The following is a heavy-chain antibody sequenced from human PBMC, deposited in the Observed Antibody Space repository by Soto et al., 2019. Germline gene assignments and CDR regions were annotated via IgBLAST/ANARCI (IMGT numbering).Heavy chain of an antibody. CDR2: IHYSGST. J-gene: IGHJ4*02. CDR1: GDSIGTTHSY. Sequence: PSETLSLTCTVSGDSIGTTHSYWAWIRQSPGKGLEWIGNIHYSGSTYYMPSLRSRVTLSVDTSKNQFSLMLTSVTAADTAVYYCARVGATVTSQALGFDHWGQGILVTVSS. V-gene: IGHV4-39*07. D-gene: IGHD4-17*01. CDR3: ARVGATVTSQALGFDH.